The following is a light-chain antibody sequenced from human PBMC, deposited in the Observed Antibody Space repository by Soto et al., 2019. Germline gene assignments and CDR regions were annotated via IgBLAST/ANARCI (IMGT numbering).Light chain of an antibody. CDR3: SSYTVSVAPYV. V-gene: IGLV2-14*01. CDR1: SSDVGNGYDS. J-gene: IGLJ1*01. CDR2: EVT. Sequence: QSVLTQPASVSGSPGQSITISCSGSSSDVGNGYDSVSWYQQHPGKAPKLIIYEVTNRPSGVSSRFSGSKSGNTASLTISGLQAEDEADYYRSSYTVSVAPYVFGTGTRSPS.